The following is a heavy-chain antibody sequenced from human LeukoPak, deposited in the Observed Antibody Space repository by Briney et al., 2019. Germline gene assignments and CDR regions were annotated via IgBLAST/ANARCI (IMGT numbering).Heavy chain of an antibody. V-gene: IGHV3-74*01. CDR3: ARDERGGPDYYDSSGYYHGY. CDR1: GFTFSNYW. Sequence: PGGSLRLSCAASGFTFSNYWMHWVRQAPGKGLVWVSRINTDGSSTNYADSVKGRFTISRDNSKNTLYLQMNSLRAEDTAVYYCARDERGGPDYYDSSGYYHGYWGQGTLVTVSS. CDR2: INTDGSST. J-gene: IGHJ4*02. D-gene: IGHD3-22*01.